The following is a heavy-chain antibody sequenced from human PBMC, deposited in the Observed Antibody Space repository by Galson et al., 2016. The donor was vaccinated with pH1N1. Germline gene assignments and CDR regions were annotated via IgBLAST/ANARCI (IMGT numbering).Heavy chain of an antibody. Sequence: SLRLSCAASGFIFSDYYMSWIRQTPGKGLEWVSYIGHSGNTVEYADFVRGRFTTSRDKAKKSLFLEMNNLRVEDTAVYYCVRDRRRGTVVPVTPIDYWGQGVVVTVSS. D-gene: IGHD2-21*02. J-gene: IGHJ4*02. CDR2: IGHSGNTV. CDR3: VRDRRRGTVVPVTPIDY. CDR1: GFIFSDYY. V-gene: IGHV3-11*01.